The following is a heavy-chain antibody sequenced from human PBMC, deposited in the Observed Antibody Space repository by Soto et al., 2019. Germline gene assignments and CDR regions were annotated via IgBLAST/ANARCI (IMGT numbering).Heavy chain of an antibody. CDR3: ARELHYYGSGLLDS. V-gene: IGHV4-38-2*02. J-gene: IGHJ4*02. D-gene: IGHD3-10*01. Sequence: SETLSLTCIVSAYSISSGYYWGWVRQSPGRGLEWIGSMFHSGSSYSNPSLKSRVTISVDTSRNQFSLKLTSVTAADTAVYYCARELHYYGSGLLDSWGQGTLVTVSS. CDR2: MFHSGSS. CDR1: AYSISSGYY.